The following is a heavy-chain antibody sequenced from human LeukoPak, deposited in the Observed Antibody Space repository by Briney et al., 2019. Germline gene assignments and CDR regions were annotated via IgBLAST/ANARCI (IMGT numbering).Heavy chain of an antibody. CDR2: IRSKAYGGTT. Sequence: GGSLRLSCAASGFTFSDYVMTWVRQAPGKGLEWVGFIRSKAYGGTTEYAASVKGRFTISRDDSKSIAYLHMNSLKTEDTAVYYCTRENFRSDYWGQGTLVTVSS. D-gene: IGHD1-7*01. J-gene: IGHJ4*02. V-gene: IGHV3-49*04. CDR1: GFTFSDYV. CDR3: TRENFRSDY.